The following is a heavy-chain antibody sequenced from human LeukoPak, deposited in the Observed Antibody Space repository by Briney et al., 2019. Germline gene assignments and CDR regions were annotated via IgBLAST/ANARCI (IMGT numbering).Heavy chain of an antibody. CDR1: GGSISSGDYS. Sequence: SQTLSLTCTVSGGSISSGDYSWSWIRQPPGKGLEWIGYIYYSGSTYYNPSLKSRVTISVDTSKNQFSLKLSSVTAADTAVYYCAREVYSNYRWFDPWGQGTLVTVSS. J-gene: IGHJ5*02. D-gene: IGHD4-11*01. V-gene: IGHV4-30-4*08. CDR3: AREVYSNYRWFDP. CDR2: IYYSGST.